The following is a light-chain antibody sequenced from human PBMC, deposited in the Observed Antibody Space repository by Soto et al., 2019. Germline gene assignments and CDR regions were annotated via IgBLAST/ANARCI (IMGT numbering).Light chain of an antibody. CDR3: XXXXXXPHT. CDR1: QSVSSY. CDR2: DAS. V-gene: IGKV3-11*01. J-gene: IGKJ2*01. Sequence: PGERATLSCRASQSVSSYLAWYQQKPGQAPRLLIYDASKRATGIPARFSGSGSGTDFTLTISSLEPEDSAVYYCXXXXXXPHTFGQGTKLEIK.